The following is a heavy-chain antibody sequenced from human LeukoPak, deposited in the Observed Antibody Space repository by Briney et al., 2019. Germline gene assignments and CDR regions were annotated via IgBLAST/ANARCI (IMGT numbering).Heavy chain of an antibody. CDR1: GGSISSYY. V-gene: IGHV4-59*01. Sequence: SETLSLTCTVSGGSISSYYWSWIRQPPGKGLEWIAYIYHSGSTNYNPSLKSRVSISVDTSKNQFSLKLSSVTAADTAVYYCARANSSLYYDSSGYWDYWGQGTLVTVSS. J-gene: IGHJ4*02. CDR2: IYHSGST. D-gene: IGHD3-22*01. CDR3: ARANSSLYYDSSGYWDY.